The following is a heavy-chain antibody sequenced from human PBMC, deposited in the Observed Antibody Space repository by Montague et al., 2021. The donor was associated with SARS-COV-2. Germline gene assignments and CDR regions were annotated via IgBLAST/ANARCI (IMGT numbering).Heavy chain of an antibody. V-gene: IGHV4-59*10. J-gene: IGHJ4*02. Sequence: SETLSLTCAVYTESFNGYYWTWIRQPAGKGLEWIGRIYISGTTNYNPSLKSRVTISVDTSKNQFSLKLSSVTAADTAVFYCARGGGSGGQRANHFDYWGQGTLVTVSS. D-gene: IGHD2-15*01. CDR2: IYISGTT. CDR3: ARGGGSGGQRANHFDY. CDR1: TESFNGYY.